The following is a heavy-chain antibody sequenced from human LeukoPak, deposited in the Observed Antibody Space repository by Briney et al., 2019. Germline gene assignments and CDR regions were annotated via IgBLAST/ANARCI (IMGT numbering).Heavy chain of an antibody. CDR2: INPNSGGT. V-gene: IGHV1-2*02. Sequence: ASVKVSCKASGYSFTGYYMHWVRQAPGQGLEWMGWINPNSGGTNYAQKFQGTVTMTRDTSISTAYMEVSRLGSDDTAVYYCARSRDAAMDAFDYWGQGTLVTVPS. D-gene: IGHD5-18*01. J-gene: IGHJ4*02. CDR3: ARSRDAAMDAFDY. CDR1: GYSFTGYY.